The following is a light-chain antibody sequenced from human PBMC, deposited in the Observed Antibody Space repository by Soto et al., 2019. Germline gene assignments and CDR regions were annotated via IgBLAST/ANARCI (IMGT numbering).Light chain of an antibody. J-gene: IGLJ1*01. CDR3: SSYTSSSTYV. Sequence: QSVLTQPASVSGSPGQSITISCTGTSSDVGGYNYVSWYQQHPGKVPKLMIYDVTNRPSGISNRFSASKSGNTASLTISGLQAEDEADYYRSSYTSSSTYVFGTGTKVTVL. CDR1: SSDVGGYNY. CDR2: DVT. V-gene: IGLV2-14*01.